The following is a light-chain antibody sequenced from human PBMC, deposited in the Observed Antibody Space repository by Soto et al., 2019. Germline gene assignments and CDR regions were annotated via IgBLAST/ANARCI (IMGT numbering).Light chain of an antibody. Sequence: ALTQSPSVSGAPGQRVTISCTGSSSNIGAGYDVHWYQQLPGTAPKLLIFANINRPSGVPDRFSGSKSGTSASLAITGLRAEDEADYYCQSYDSSLSGYVFGTGTKVTVL. CDR1: SSNIGAGYD. J-gene: IGLJ1*01. V-gene: IGLV1-40*01. CDR2: ANI. CDR3: QSYDSSLSGYV.